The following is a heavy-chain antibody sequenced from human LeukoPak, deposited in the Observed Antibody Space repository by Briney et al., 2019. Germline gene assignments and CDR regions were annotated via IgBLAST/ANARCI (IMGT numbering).Heavy chain of an antibody. CDR3: ARRYMDV. CDR2: IWYDGSNK. V-gene: IGHV3-33*01. J-gene: IGHJ6*02. D-gene: IGHD3-9*01. Sequence: GRSLRLSCAASGFTFSSYGMHWVRQAPGKGLEWVAVIWYDGSNKYYVDSVKGRFTISRDNAKNSLYLQMNSLRAEDTAVYYCARRYMDVWGQGTTVTVSS. CDR1: GFTFSSYG.